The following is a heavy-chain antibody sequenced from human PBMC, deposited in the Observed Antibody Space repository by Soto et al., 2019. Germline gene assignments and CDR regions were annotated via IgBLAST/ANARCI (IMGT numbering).Heavy chain of an antibody. CDR3: ASLSGATYGDYGGGINY. CDR2: VHYSGST. D-gene: IGHD4-17*01. Sequence: SETLSLTCTVSGGSISGSSYYWGWIRQPPGKGLECIGSVHYSGSTDYNPSLKSRVTISVDTSKNQFSLKLTSVTAADTAVYFCASLSGATYGDYGGGINYWGQGTLVTVSS. J-gene: IGHJ4*02. CDR1: GGSISGSSYY. V-gene: IGHV4-39*01.